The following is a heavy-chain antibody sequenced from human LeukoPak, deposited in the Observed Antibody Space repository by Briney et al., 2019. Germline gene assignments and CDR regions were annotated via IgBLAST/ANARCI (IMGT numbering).Heavy chain of an antibody. CDR3: ASGQQWLVRLGAFDI. Sequence: PSETLSLTCTVSGYSISSGYYWGWIRQPPGKGLEWIGSIYHSGSTYYNPSLKSRVTISVDTSKNQFSLKLSSVTAADTAVYYCASGQQWLVRLGAFDIWGQGTMVTVSS. CDR2: IYHSGST. CDR1: GYSISSGYY. V-gene: IGHV4-38-2*02. J-gene: IGHJ3*02. D-gene: IGHD6-19*01.